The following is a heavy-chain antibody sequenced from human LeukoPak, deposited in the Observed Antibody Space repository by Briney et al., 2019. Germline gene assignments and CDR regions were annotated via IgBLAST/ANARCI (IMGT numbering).Heavy chain of an antibody. CDR2: MNPNSGNT. V-gene: IGHV1-8*01. J-gene: IGHJ4*02. Sequence: GASVKVSCKASGYTFTSYDINWVRQATGQGLEWMGWMNPNSGNTGYAQKFQGRVTMTRNTSISTAYMELTSLRSEDTAVYYCARDRVGAAGNVDYWGQGTLVTVSS. CDR1: GYTFTSYD. CDR3: ARDRVGAAGNVDY. D-gene: IGHD6-13*01.